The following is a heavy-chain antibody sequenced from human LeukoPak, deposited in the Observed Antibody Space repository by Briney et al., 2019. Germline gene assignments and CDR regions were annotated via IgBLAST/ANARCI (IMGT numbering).Heavy chain of an antibody. CDR3: ARDRYYGSGSYSSPFDY. Sequence: PGGSLRLSCAASGFTFSSYWMSWVRQAPGKGLEWVASIKQDGSEKYYVDSVRGRFTISRDNAKNSLYLQMNSLRAEDTAVYYCARDRYYGSGSYSSPFDYWGQGTLVTVSS. CDR2: IKQDGSEK. V-gene: IGHV3-7*01. D-gene: IGHD3-10*01. J-gene: IGHJ4*02. CDR1: GFTFSSYW.